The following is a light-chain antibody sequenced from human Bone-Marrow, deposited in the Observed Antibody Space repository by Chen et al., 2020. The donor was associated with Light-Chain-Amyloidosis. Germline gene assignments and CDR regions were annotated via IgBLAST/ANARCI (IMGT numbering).Light chain of an antibody. CDR1: NIGSTS. CDR2: DDS. V-gene: IGLV3-21*02. Sequence: SYVLTQPSSVPVAPGQTATFACGGNNIGSTSVHWYQQTPGQAPLLVVYDDSDRPSGIPERLSGSNSGNTATLTISRVEAGDEADYYCQVWDRSSDRPVFGGGTKLTVL. J-gene: IGLJ3*02. CDR3: QVWDRSSDRPV.